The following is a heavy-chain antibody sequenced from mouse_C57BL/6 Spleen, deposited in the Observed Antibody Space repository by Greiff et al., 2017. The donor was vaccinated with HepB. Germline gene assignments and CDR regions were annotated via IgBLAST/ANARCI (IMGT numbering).Heavy chain of an antibody. V-gene: IGHV1-52*01. Sequence: QVQLQQPGAELVRPGSSVKLSCKASGYTFTSYWMHWVKQRPIQGLEWIGNIDPSDSETHYNQKFKDKATLTVDKSSSTAYMQLSSLTSEDSAVYYCARHGGGGYFDYWGQGTTLTVSS. CDR1: GYTFTSYW. CDR2: IDPSDSET. J-gene: IGHJ2*01. CDR3: ARHGGGGYFDY. D-gene: IGHD1-1*01.